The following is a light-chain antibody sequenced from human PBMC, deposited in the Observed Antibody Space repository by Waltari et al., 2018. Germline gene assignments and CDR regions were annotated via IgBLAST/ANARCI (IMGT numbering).Light chain of an antibody. CDR1: QDISSY. CDR3: QQLNSYPLT. Sequence: DIQLTQSPSFLSASVGDRVTITCRASQDISSYLSWYQRKPGKAPNLLIYTASTLQSGVPSRFSGSRSGTEFTLTISSLQPEDFATYYCQQLNSYPLTFGQGTRLDIK. V-gene: IGKV1-9*01. J-gene: IGKJ5*01. CDR2: TAS.